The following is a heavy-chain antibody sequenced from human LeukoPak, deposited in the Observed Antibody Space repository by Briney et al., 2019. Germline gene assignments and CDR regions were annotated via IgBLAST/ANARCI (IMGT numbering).Heavy chain of an antibody. CDR3: ARYGDSGY. Sequence: GGSLRLSCAASGFTVSSNYMSWVRQAPGKGLEWVAVISYDGSNKYYADSVKGRFTISRDNSKNTLYLQMNSLRAEDTAVYYCARYGDSGYWGQGTLVTVSS. CDR1: GFTVSSNY. CDR2: ISYDGSNK. J-gene: IGHJ4*02. V-gene: IGHV3-30-3*01. D-gene: IGHD4-17*01.